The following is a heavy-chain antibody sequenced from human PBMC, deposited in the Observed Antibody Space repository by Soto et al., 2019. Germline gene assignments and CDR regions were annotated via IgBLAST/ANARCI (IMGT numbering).Heavy chain of an antibody. CDR1: GGSIGTVGYY. D-gene: IGHD5-12*01. V-gene: IGHV4-31*03. J-gene: IGHJ4*02. CDR3: ASVTHSRDGYGY. CDR2: IYYSGST. Sequence: SETLSLTCTVSGGSIGTVGYYWSWIRQHPGKGLEWIGYIYYSGSTYYNPSLKSRVTISVDTSKNQFSLKLSSVTAADTAVYYCASVTHSRDGYGYWVQGTLVTVSS.